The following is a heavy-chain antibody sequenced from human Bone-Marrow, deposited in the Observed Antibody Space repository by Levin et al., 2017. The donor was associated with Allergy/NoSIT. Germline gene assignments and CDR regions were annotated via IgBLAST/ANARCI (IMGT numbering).Heavy chain of an antibody. CDR2: IYSGGTT. D-gene: IGHD5-12*01. CDR3: ARGRGYSYGDMAYLDY. CDR1: GFTVSSNY. J-gene: IGHJ4*02. V-gene: IGHV3-66*01. Sequence: PGGSLRLSCAASGFTVSSNYMTWVRQAPGKGLEWVSVIYSGGTTYYADSVKGRFTISRDTSRNALYLQMNSLRAEDTAVYYGARGRGYSYGDMAYLDYWGQGTLVTVSS.